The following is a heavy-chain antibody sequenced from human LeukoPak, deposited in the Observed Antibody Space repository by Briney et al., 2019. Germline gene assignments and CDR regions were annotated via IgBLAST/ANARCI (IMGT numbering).Heavy chain of an antibody. CDR1: GGSFSGYY. CDR2: INHSGST. CDR3: AGAELIVVVPAASTWFDP. D-gene: IGHD2-2*01. Sequence: SETLSLTCAVYGGSFSGYYWSWIRQPPGKGLEWIGEINHSGSTNYNPSLKSRVTISVDTSKNQFSLKLSSVTAADTAVYYCAGAELIVVVPAASTWFDPWGQGTLVTVSS. J-gene: IGHJ5*02. V-gene: IGHV4-34*01.